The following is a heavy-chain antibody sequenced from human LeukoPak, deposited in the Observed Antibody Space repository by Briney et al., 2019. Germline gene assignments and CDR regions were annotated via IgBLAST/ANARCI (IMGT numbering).Heavy chain of an antibody. CDR1: GFTFSNYA. D-gene: IGHD6-13*01. V-gene: IGHV3-30*03. CDR2: ISDDGSNK. Sequence: GRSLRLSCAASGFTFSNYAMHWVRQAPGKGLEWVAVISDDGSNKYYGDSVKGRFTISRDNSKNTLYLQMNSLRAEDTAVYYCARGAGTPDAFDIWGQGTMVTVSS. CDR3: ARGAGTPDAFDI. J-gene: IGHJ3*02.